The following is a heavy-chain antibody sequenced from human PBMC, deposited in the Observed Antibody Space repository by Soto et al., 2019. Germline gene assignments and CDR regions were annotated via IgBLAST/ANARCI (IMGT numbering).Heavy chain of an antibody. Sequence: GGSLRLSCAASGFTFSSYGMHWVRQAPGKXLEWVAVISYDGSNKYYADSVKGRFTISRDNSKNTLYLQMNSLRAEDTAVYYCAKVNRDYYDSSGQTYGMDVWGQGTTVTVSS. D-gene: IGHD3-22*01. J-gene: IGHJ6*02. CDR1: GFTFSSYG. V-gene: IGHV3-30*18. CDR2: ISYDGSNK. CDR3: AKVNRDYYDSSGQTYGMDV.